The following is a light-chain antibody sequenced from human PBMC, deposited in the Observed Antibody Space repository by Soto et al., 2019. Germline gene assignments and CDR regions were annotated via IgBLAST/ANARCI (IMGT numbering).Light chain of an antibody. J-gene: IGLJ1*01. CDR2: DVS. Sequence: QSVLTQPASVSGSPGQSITISCTGTSSDVGGYNYVSWYQQHPGKAPKLMIYDVSNRPSGVSNRFSGSKSGNTASLTISGLQAEDEADYYCSLYTSSSTLTFGTGTKLTVL. CDR3: SLYTSSSTLT. CDR1: SSDVGGYNY. V-gene: IGLV2-14*01.